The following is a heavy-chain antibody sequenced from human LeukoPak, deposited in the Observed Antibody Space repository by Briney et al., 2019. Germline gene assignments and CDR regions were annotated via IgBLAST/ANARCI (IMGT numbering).Heavy chain of an antibody. CDR3: ARDDYGDYAGWFDP. V-gene: IGHV1-69*13. CDR2: IIPIFGTA. D-gene: IGHD4-17*01. J-gene: IGHJ5*02. CDR1: GGTFSSYA. Sequence: SVKVSCKASGGTFSSYAISWVRQAPGQGLEWMGGIIPIFGTANYAQKFQGRVTITADESTSTAYMELSSLRSEDTAVYYCARDDYGDYAGWFDPWGQGTLVTVSS.